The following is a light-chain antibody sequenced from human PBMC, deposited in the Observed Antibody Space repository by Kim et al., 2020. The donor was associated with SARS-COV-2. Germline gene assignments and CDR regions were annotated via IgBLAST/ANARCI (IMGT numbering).Light chain of an antibody. Sequence: RATINCKSSQSVLYSSNNQNCLAWYQQKPGQPPKLLIYWASTREYGVPDRFSGSGSGTDSTLTISSLQAEDVAVYYCQQYYSTPYTFGQGTKLEI. CDR2: WAS. CDR3: QQYYSTPYT. CDR1: QSVLYSSNNQNC. V-gene: IGKV4-1*01. J-gene: IGKJ2*01.